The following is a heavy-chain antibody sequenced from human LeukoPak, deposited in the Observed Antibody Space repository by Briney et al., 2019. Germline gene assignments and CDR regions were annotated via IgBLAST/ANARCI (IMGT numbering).Heavy chain of an antibody. Sequence: ASVKVSCKASGYTFTGYYMHWVRQAPGQGLEWMGWINPNSGGTNYAQKFQGRVTMTRDTSISTAYMELSRLRSDDTAEYYCARGRDIVVVPAAILNYWGQGTLVTVSS. D-gene: IGHD2-2*02. CDR3: ARGRDIVVVPAAILNY. CDR1: GYTFTGYY. V-gene: IGHV1-2*02. J-gene: IGHJ4*02. CDR2: INPNSGGT.